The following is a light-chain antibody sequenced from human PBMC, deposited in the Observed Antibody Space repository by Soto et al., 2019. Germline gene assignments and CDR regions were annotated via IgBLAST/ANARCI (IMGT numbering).Light chain of an antibody. CDR3: QQYGRSPMYS. Sequence: IVLTQSPVTLSLSPGEGATLSCRASQSVTGTNLAWYQQRAGQAPRLLIYDAVRRATGIPDRFSGSGSGTDFTLTISRLEPEDFAVYYCQQYGRSPMYSFGQGTKLEIK. V-gene: IGKV3-20*01. CDR1: QSVTGTN. J-gene: IGKJ2*01. CDR2: DAV.